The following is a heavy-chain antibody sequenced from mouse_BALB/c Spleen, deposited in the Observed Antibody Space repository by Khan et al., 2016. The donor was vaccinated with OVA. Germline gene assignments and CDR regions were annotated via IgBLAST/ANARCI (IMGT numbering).Heavy chain of an antibody. Sequence: QIQLVQSGPELKKPGETVKISCKASGYIFTNYGMTWVKQAPGKGLKWMGWINTYTGEPTYADDFKGRFAFSLETSANTAYLQINNLKNEDTDTYFCARTLYGSGYDYAMDYWGQGTSVTVSS. CDR3: ARTLYGSGYDYAMDY. CDR1: GYIFTNYG. D-gene: IGHD1-1*01. V-gene: IGHV9-3-1*01. CDR2: INTYTGEP. J-gene: IGHJ4*01.